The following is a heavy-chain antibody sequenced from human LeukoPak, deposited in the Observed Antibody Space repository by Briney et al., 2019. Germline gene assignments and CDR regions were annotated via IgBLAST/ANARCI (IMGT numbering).Heavy chain of an antibody. D-gene: IGHD3-10*01. CDR2: IKRDGSET. CDR1: GFTFSSYW. V-gene: IGHV3-7*01. CDR3: ARDSGDRTVDY. J-gene: IGHJ4*02. Sequence: PGGSLRLSCAASGFTFSSYWMSWVRQTPGKGLEWVANIKRDGSETYYVDAVKGRFTTSRDNAKNSLYLQMNSLRAEDTAVYYCARDSGDRTVDYWGQGTLVTVSS.